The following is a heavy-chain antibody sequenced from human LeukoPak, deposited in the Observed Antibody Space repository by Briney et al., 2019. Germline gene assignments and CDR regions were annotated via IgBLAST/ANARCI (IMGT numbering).Heavy chain of an antibody. CDR3: ATSGGNSLASDY. Sequence: GRSLRLSCAASGFTFSDYGMHWVRQAPGKGLEWVAVISYDGNNKYYADSVKGRFTISRDNSKNTLYLQMNSLRAEDTAVYYCATSGGNSLASDYWGQGTLVTVSS. CDR1: GFTFSDYG. D-gene: IGHD4-23*01. J-gene: IGHJ4*02. CDR2: ISYDGNNK. V-gene: IGHV3-30*19.